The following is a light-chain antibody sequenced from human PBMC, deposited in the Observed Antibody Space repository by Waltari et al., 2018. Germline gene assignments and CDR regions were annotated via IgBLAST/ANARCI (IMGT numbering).Light chain of an antibody. CDR2: AVI. CDR1: RSDVGAYNY. CDR3: SSTAGGYTWV. Sequence: QSALTQPRSVSGSPGQSVAISCTGTRSDVGAYNYVPWYHHHPGKAPKLIIFAVIKRPSGVPDRFSGSKSGNTASLTISGLQAEDEADYHCSSTAGGYTWVFGGGTKLTVL. V-gene: IGLV2-11*01. J-gene: IGLJ3*02.